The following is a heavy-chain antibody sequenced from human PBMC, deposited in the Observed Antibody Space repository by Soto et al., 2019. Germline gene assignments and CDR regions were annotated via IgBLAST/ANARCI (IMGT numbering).Heavy chain of an antibody. V-gene: IGHV5-10-1*01. Sequence: GESLKISCKGSGYSFTSYWISWVRQMPGKGLEWMGRIDPSDSYTNYSPSFQGHVTISADKSISTAYLQWSSLKASDTAMYYCARHLRGTSEYYYYYGMDVWGQGTTVTAP. CDR1: GYSFTSYW. D-gene: IGHD6-6*01. J-gene: IGHJ6*02. CDR3: ARHLRGTSEYYYYYGMDV. CDR2: IDPSDSYT.